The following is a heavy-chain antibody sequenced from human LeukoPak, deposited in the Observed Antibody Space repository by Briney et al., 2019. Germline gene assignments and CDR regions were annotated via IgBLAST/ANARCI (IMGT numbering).Heavy chain of an antibody. Sequence: GGSLRLSCAASGFTFSSYGMHWVRQAPGKGLEWVALIRYDGSNKYYADSVKGRFTISRDNSKNTLYLQMNSLRAEDTAVYYCARDFYSSGWVEYWGQGTLVTVSS. D-gene: IGHD6-19*01. CDR3: ARDFYSSGWVEY. CDR1: GFTFSSYG. CDR2: IRYDGSNK. J-gene: IGHJ4*02. V-gene: IGHV3-30*02.